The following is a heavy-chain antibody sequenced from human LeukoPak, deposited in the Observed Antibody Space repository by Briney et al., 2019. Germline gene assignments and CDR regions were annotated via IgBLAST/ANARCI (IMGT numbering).Heavy chain of an antibody. J-gene: IGHJ5*02. CDR2: IYYSGST. D-gene: IGHD2-2*01. Sequence: SETLSLTCTVSGGSISSSGYYWGWIRQPPGKGLGWIGSIYYSGSTYYNPSLKSRVTISVDTSKNQFSLKLSSVTAADTAVYYCARQRNYCSSTSCSHNWFDPWGQGTLVIVSS. CDR3: ARQRNYCSSTSCSHNWFDP. CDR1: GGSISSSGYY. V-gene: IGHV4-39*01.